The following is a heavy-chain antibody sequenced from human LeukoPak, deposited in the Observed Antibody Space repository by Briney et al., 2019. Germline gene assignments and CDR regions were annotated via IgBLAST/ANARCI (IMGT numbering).Heavy chain of an antibody. CDR2: MNPNSGNT. CDR1: GYTFTSYD. CDR3: ARGRDCSGGNCWIDS. D-gene: IGHD2-15*01. J-gene: IGHJ4*02. Sequence: GASVKVCCKASGYTFTSYDITWVRQAGGQGVECRGWMNPNSGNTGYAQKFQGRVTMTRKTSISTGSMELSSLRSEDTAVYYCARGRDCSGGNCWIDSWGQGTLVTVSS. V-gene: IGHV1-8*01.